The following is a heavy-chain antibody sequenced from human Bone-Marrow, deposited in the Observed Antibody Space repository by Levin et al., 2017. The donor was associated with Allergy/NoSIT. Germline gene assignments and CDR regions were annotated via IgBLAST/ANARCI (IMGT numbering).Heavy chain of an antibody. D-gene: IGHD6-6*01. CDR2: ISYDGSNK. CDR1: GFTFSSYA. J-gene: IGHJ5*02. V-gene: IGHV3-30-3*01. CDR3: ASLPSPVAARPNWFDP. Sequence: GGSLRLSCAASGFTFSSYAMHWVRQAPGKGLEWVAVISYDGSNKYYADSVKGRFTISRDNSKNTLYLQMNSLRAEDTAVYYCASLPSPVAARPNWFDPWGQGTLVTVSS.